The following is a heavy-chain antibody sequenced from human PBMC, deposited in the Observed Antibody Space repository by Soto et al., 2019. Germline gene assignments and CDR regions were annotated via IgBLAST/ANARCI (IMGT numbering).Heavy chain of an antibody. J-gene: IGHJ4*02. V-gene: IGHV3-30*18. CDR2: VSHDGRNT. D-gene: IGHD6-19*01. CDR1: GFTFSDYA. Sequence: VQLVESGGGVVQPGRSLRLSCAASGFTFSDYAMHWVRQAPGKGLEWVAVVSHDGRNTHYADYVKGRFTISRDSSKNTVSLEMTSLRAEDTAVYYCANGGRQWLVTSDFNYWGQGARVTVSS. CDR3: ANGGRQWLVTSDFNY.